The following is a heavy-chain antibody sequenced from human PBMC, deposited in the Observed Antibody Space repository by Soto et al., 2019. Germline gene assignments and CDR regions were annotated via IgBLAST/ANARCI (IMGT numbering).Heavy chain of an antibody. V-gene: IGHV3-30*14. CDR1: GFTFSTYE. CDR2: ISNDGNNK. Sequence: QAHLVESGGGVVQPGRSLRLSCAASGFTFSTYEMHWVRQAPGKGLQWVAVISNDGNNKDYADSVKGRFTISRDNSRNTLYLHMNSLRAEDTAVYYCARDQDCGVISCFNAFYVWGQGTTVTVSS. J-gene: IGHJ3*01. D-gene: IGHD2-2*01. CDR3: ARDQDCGVISCFNAFYV.